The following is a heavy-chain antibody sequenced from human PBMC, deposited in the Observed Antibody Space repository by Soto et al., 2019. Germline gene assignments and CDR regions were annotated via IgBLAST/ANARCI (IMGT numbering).Heavy chain of an antibody. V-gene: IGHV4-39*01. D-gene: IGHD3-10*01. CDR1: GGSISSSSYY. J-gene: IGHJ5*02. CDR3: AITMVRGVMVLDP. Sequence: PSVTLSLTCTVSGGSISSSSYYWGWIRQPPGKGLEWIGSIYYSGSTYYNPSLKSRVTISVDTSKNQFSLKLSSVTAADTAVYYCAITMVRGVMVLDPWGQGTLVTVSS. CDR2: IYYSGST.